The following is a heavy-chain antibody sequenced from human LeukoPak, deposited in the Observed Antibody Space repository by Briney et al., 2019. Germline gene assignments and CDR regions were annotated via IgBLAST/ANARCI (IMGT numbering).Heavy chain of an antibody. CDR3: AKDGDCSRTSCRKVPYYYGMDV. V-gene: IGHV3-9*01. D-gene: IGHD2-2*01. CDR2: IIWNSGST. Sequence: GGSLRLSCAASGFTFDDYAMHWVRQAPGKGLEWVSGIIWNSGSTGYADSVKGRFTLSRDNAKNSLYLQMNSLRAEDTALYYCAKDGDCSRTSCRKVPYYYGMDVWGQGTTVTVSS. J-gene: IGHJ6*02. CDR1: GFTFDDYA.